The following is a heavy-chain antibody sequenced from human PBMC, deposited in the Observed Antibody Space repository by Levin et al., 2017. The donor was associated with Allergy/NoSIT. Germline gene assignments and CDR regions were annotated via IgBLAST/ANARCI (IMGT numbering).Heavy chain of an antibody. CDR3: VGEEYYNTKLVFDS. CDR1: GFTFDDHT. J-gene: IGHJ4*02. V-gene: IGHV3-43*01. CDR2: ISWDGTVT. Sequence: PGGSLRLSCVASGFTFDDHTMHWVRQAPGKGLEWVSLISWDGTVTYYADSIKGRFTISRDNTKNSLFLQMNSLRTEDTALYYCVGEEYYNTKLVFDSWGQGTLVTVSS. D-gene: IGHD3-22*01.